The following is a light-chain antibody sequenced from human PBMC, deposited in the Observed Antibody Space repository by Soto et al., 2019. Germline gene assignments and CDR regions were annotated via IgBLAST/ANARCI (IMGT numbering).Light chain of an antibody. J-gene: IGKJ5*01. CDR1: QDTRNY. Sequence: QLTQSPSSLSPSVGDRDTVTCRASQDTRNYLAWYQQKTGKAPKLLIYAASTLQSGVPSRFSGSGSGTDFTLTISSLQPEDFATYYCQQLNSYLLTFGQVTRPEVK. V-gene: IGKV1-9*01. CDR3: QQLNSYLLT. CDR2: AAS.